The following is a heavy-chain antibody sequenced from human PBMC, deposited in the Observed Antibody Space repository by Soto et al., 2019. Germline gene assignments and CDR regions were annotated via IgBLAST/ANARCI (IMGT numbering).Heavy chain of an antibody. CDR1: GFTFSSYA. CDR2: ISGSGGST. V-gene: IGHV3-23*01. Sequence: GGSLRLSCAASGFTFSSYAMSWVRQAPGKGLEWVSAISGSGGSTYYADSVKGRFTISRDNSKNTLYLQMNSLRAEDTAVYYCAKKTYGSGSYYLFGFDYWGQGTLVTVSS. CDR3: AKKTYGSGSYYLFGFDY. J-gene: IGHJ4*02. D-gene: IGHD3-10*01.